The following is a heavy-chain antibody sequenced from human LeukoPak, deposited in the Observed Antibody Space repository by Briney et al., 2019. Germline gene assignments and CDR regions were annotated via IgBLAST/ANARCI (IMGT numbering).Heavy chain of an antibody. Sequence: SETLSLTCTVSGGSVSSGSYYWSWIRQPPGKGLEWIGYIYYSGSTNYNPSLKSRVTISVDTSKNQFSLKLSSVTAADTAVYYCARDYDSSGYFDYWGQGTLVTVSS. CDR1: GGSVSSGSYY. J-gene: IGHJ4*02. V-gene: IGHV4-61*01. CDR2: IYYSGST. D-gene: IGHD3-22*01. CDR3: ARDYDSSGYFDY.